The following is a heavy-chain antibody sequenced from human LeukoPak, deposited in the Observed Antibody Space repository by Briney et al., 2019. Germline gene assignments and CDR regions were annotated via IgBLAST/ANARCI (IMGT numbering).Heavy chain of an antibody. CDR2: IDPDGSEK. V-gene: IGHV3-7*01. J-gene: IGHJ4*02. CDR1: KFTFSSYW. Sequence: GGSLRLSCAASKFTFSSYWTSWVRQAPGKGLEWVANIDPDGSEKQYGDSVKGRFTTSRDNAKNSLYLQMNSLRAEDTAIYYCARIYYFGDNNWRYFDNWGQGTLVTVSS. D-gene: IGHD3-10*01. CDR3: ARIYYFGDNNWRYFDN.